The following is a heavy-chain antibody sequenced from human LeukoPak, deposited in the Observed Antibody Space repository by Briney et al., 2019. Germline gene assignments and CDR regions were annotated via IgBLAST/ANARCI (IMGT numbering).Heavy chain of an antibody. D-gene: IGHD1-26*01. CDR2: INHSGST. J-gene: IGHJ4*02. Sequence: ETQSLTCAVYGGSFSGYYWSWIRQPPGKGLEWIGEINHSGSTNYNPSLKSRVTISVDTSKNQFSLKLSSVTAADTAVYYCARGLGVVGALNYWGQGTLVTVSS. CDR3: ARGLGVVGALNY. CDR1: GGSFSGYY. V-gene: IGHV4-34*01.